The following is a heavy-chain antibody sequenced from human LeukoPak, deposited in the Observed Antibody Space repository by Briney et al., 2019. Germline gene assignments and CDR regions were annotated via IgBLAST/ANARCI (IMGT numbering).Heavy chain of an antibody. CDR1: TSTGLVW. CDR3: GILPPGY. D-gene: IGHD2-8*02. Sequence: GGSLRLSCAASTSTGLVWMDWVRKAPGKGLVWVARIKSDGTSANYADSVRGRFTISRDDAKNTLYLLMNSLGDEDTAVYYCGILPPGYWGQGTQVTVS. J-gene: IGHJ4*02. V-gene: IGHV3-74*01. CDR2: IKSDGTSA.